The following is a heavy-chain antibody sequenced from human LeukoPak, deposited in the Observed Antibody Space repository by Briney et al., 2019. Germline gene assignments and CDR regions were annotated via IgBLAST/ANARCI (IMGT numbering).Heavy chain of an antibody. CDR1: GYTFTGYY. J-gene: IGHJ5*02. D-gene: IGHD2-2*01. CDR2: INPNSGGT. CDR3: ARTGIDIVVVPAAVNWFDP. Sequence: ASVKVSCKASGYTFTGYYMHWVRQAPGQGLEWMGWINPNSGGTNYAQKFQGRVTMTRDTSISTAYMELSSLRSDDAVVYYCARTGIDIVVVPAAVNWFDPWGQGTLVTVSS. V-gene: IGHV1-2*02.